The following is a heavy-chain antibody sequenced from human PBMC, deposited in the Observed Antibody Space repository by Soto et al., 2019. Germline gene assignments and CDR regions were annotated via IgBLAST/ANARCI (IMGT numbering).Heavy chain of an antibody. J-gene: IGHJ4*02. V-gene: IGHV4-31*03. CDR1: GGSISSGGYY. D-gene: IGHD6-13*01. CDR2: IYYSGST. Sequence: QVQLQESGPGLVKPSQTLSLTCSVSGGSISSGGYYWSWIRQHPGKGLEWIGYIYYSGSTYYNASLKSRVTVSVDTSKNQFSLKLSSVTAADTAVYYCARVGAAAGDVDYWGQGTLVSVSS. CDR3: ARVGAAAGDVDY.